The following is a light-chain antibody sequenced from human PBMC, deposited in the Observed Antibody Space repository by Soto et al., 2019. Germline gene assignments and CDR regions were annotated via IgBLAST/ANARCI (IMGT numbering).Light chain of an antibody. V-gene: IGLV4-60*02. CDR3: ETWDSNTWV. Sequence: QPVLTQSSSASASLGSSVKLTCTLSSGHTSYIIAWHQQQPGKAPRYLMKLEGSGSYHKGSGVPDRFSGSSSGADRYLTISNLQFEDEADYYCETWDSNTWVFGGGTKVTVL. CDR2: LEGSGSY. CDR1: SGHTSYI. J-gene: IGLJ3*02.